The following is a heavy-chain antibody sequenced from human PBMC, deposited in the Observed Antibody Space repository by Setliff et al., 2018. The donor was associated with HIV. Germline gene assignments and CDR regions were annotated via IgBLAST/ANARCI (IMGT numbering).Heavy chain of an antibody. J-gene: IGHJ6*03. CDR3: AKDSSSGYYYYYLDV. CDR1: GFTFNTYA. Sequence: GGSLRLSCAASGFTFNTYAVTWVRQAPGKGLEWVSVISADGLTTFYADSVKGRFTISRDKSKNTLYLQMDSLRAEDTAAYYCAKDSSSGYYYYYLDVWGKGTTVTVSS. V-gene: IGHV3-23*01. D-gene: IGHD6-6*01. CDR2: ISADGLTT.